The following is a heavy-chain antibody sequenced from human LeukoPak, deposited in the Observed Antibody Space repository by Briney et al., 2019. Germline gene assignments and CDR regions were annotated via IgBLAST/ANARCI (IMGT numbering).Heavy chain of an antibody. Sequence: GGSLRLSCAASGFTFSDSTMHWVRQASGKGLEWVGRIRNKANNYATAYATSVIGRFTLSRDDSKNTAYLQMNSLKTEDTALYYCVRGAASGSYYGLGVWGQGATVTVSS. CDR3: VRGAASGSYYGLGV. D-gene: IGHD1-26*01. J-gene: IGHJ6*02. CDR1: GFTFSDST. CDR2: IRNKANNYAT. V-gene: IGHV3-73*01.